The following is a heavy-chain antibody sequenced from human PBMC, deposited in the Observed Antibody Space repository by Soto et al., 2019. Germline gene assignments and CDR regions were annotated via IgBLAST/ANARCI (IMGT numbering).Heavy chain of an antibody. CDR3: ARGRAAAGRGHYYYYYGMDD. CDR2: ISHSGST. J-gene: IGHJ6*02. V-gene: IGHV4-34*01. Sequence: PXETLSLTCAVYGWSFSGYYWSWIRQPPGRGLDWIGEISHSGSTNYNPSLKSRVTISVDTTKNQFSLKLSSVTAADTAVYYCARGRAAAGRGHYYYYYGMDDWGQGTTVTVSS. CDR1: GWSFSGYY. D-gene: IGHD6-13*01.